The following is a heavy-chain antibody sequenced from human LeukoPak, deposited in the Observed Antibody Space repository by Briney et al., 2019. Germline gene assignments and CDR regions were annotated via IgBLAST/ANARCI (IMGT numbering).Heavy chain of an antibody. Sequence: SETLSLTCTVSGGSISSSSYYWSWIRQPPGKGLEWIGEINHSGSTNYNPSLKSRVTISVDTSKNQFSLKLSSVTAADTAVYYCARGLIAVAASQSAFDIWGQGTMVTVSS. J-gene: IGHJ3*02. V-gene: IGHV4-39*07. CDR2: INHSGST. CDR1: GGSISSSSYY. D-gene: IGHD6-19*01. CDR3: ARGLIAVAASQSAFDI.